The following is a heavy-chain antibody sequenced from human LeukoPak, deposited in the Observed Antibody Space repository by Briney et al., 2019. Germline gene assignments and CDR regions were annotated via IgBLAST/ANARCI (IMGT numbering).Heavy chain of an antibody. CDR3: ARDIGSSWYGAFDI. J-gene: IGHJ3*02. CDR1: GFTFSSYA. CDR2: ISYDGSNK. Sequence: GRSLRLSCAASGFTFSSYAMHWVRQAPGKGLEWVAVISYDGSNKYYADSVKGRFTISRDNSKNTLYLQMNSLRAEDTAVYYCARDIGSSWYGAFDIWGQGTVVTVSS. V-gene: IGHV3-30-3*01. D-gene: IGHD6-13*01.